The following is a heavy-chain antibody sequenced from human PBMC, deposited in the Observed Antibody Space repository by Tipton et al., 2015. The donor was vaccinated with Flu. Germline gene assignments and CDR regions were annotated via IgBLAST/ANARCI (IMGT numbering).Heavy chain of an antibody. CDR2: VWYDGSNE. D-gene: IGHD2-2*01. CDR1: GFTFRSYG. J-gene: IGHJ4*02. V-gene: IGHV3-33*01. CDR3: ARDEEPAAYYFDY. Sequence: RSLRLSCAASGFTFRSYGMYWVRQAPGKGLEWVAVVWYDGSNEYYADSVKGRFTISRDNSKNTLYLQMNSLRAEDTAVYYCARDEEPAAYYFDYWGQGTLVTVSS.